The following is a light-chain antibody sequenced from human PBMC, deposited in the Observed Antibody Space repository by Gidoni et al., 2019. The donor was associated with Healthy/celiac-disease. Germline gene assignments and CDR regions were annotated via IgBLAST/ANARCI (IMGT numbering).Light chain of an antibody. CDR2: AAS. J-gene: IGKJ1*01. Sequence: DIQMAQSPSSPAASVGDRVIITCRASPSSSSYLNWYQQKPGKAPQLLIYAASSLQSGVPSRFSGSSAGTAFTLPISSLQPADFATYYCQQSYSPPRTFXQXTKVEIK. CDR3: QQSYSPPRT. V-gene: IGKV1-39*01. CDR1: PSSSSY.